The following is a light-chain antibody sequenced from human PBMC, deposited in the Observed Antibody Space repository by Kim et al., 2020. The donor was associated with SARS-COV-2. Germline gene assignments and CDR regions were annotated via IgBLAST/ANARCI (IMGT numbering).Light chain of an antibody. CDR1: QSVSSS. V-gene: IGKV3-11*01. CDR2: DAS. CDR3: QHHSNWPLT. Sequence: EIVLTQSPATLSLSPGERATLSCRASQSVSSSLAWYQQKPGQAPRLLIYDASNRATRIPARFSGSGSGTDFTLTISSLEPEDFAVYYCQHHSNWPLTFGGGTKVDIK. J-gene: IGKJ4*01.